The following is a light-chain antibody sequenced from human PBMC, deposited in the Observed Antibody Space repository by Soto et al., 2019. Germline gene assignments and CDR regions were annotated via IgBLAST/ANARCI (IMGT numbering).Light chain of an antibody. Sequence: DIVMTQSPATLSVSPGESATLSCRASQSVNTNLAWYQQKPGRAPRLIIHGASPRATGIPARFSGSGSGTEFTLHISSLQSEDFAVYYCQQYNNWPPHTFVQGTKLEIK. CDR3: QQYNNWPPHT. CDR2: GAS. CDR1: QSVNTN. V-gene: IGKV3-15*01. J-gene: IGKJ2*01.